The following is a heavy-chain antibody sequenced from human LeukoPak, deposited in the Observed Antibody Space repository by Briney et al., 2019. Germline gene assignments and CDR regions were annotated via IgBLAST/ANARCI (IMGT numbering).Heavy chain of an antibody. CDR1: GFTFSSYS. CDR2: ISSSSSTT. V-gene: IGHV3-48*04. CDR3: AKSRDGYIHGLEY. J-gene: IGHJ4*02. Sequence: GGSLRLSCAASGFTFSSYSMNWVRQAPGKGLEWVSYISSSSSTTYYADSVKGRFTISRDDSKNTLYLQMNSLRAEDTAVYYCAKSRDGYIHGLEYWGQGTLVTVS. D-gene: IGHD5-24*01.